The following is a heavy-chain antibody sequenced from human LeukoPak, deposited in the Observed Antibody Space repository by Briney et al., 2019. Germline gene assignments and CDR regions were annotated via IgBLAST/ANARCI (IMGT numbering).Heavy chain of an antibody. D-gene: IGHD6-13*01. Sequence: SETLSLTSTASGGSISSGSYYWSWIRQPAGKGLEWIGRIYTSGSTNYNPSLKSRVTISVDTSKNQFSLKLSSVTAADTAVYYCARGGAGIAFYYYYMDVWGKGTTVTVSS. V-gene: IGHV4-61*02. CDR1: GGSISSGSYY. CDR2: IYTSGST. J-gene: IGHJ6*03. CDR3: ARGGAGIAFYYYYMDV.